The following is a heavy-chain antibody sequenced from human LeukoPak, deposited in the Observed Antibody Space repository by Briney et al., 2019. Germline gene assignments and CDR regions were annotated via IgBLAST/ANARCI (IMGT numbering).Heavy chain of an antibody. CDR1: RFTFSTYA. CDR2: ISGSGGST. J-gene: IGHJ4*02. CDR3: AKDSYGADFDY. D-gene: IGHD4-17*01. Sequence: GGSLXXSCAASRFTFSTYAMSWVRQAPGKGLEWVSAISGSGGSTYYADSVKGRFTISRDNSENTLYLQMNSLRAEDTAVYYCAKDSYGADFDYWGQGTLVTVSS. V-gene: IGHV3-23*01.